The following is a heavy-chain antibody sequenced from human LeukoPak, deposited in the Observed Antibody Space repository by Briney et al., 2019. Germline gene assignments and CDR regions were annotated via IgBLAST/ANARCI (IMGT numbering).Heavy chain of an antibody. D-gene: IGHD7-27*01. CDR1: GFTFSNHD. Sequence: GGSLRLSCAASGFTFSNHDMTWIRQAPGKGLEWVSVINYSGVSTNYADSVKGRFTISRDNSKNTVYLQMNSLRVEDTAVYYCAKDQNWEGGYWGQGTLVTVSS. CDR3: AKDQNWEGGY. J-gene: IGHJ4*02. V-gene: IGHV3-23*01. CDR2: INYSGVST.